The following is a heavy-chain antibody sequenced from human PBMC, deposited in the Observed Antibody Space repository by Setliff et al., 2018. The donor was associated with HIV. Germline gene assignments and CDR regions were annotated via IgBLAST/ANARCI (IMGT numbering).Heavy chain of an antibody. V-gene: IGHV1-18*01. J-gene: IGHJ4*02. CDR2: IIPIFGNT. Sequence: GASVKVSCKASGGSFSSYAISWVRQAPGQGLEWMGGIIPIFGNTNYAQKLQGRVTMTTDTSTSTAYMELRSLRSDDTAVYYCARDGPYDSSGINYWGQGTLVTVSS. D-gene: IGHD3-22*01. CDR3: ARDGPYDSSGINY. CDR1: GGSFSSYA.